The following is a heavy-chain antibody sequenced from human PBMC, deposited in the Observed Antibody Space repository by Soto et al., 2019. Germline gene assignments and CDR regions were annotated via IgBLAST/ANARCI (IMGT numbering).Heavy chain of an antibody. Sequence: LRLSCAASAFTFSSYGMNWVRQFPGKGLEWVSEISGSGGSTYYADSVKGRFTISRDNSKNTLYLQMNSLRAEDTAVYYCAKQYCSGRTCYGYFDYWGQGTLVTVSS. J-gene: IGHJ4*02. D-gene: IGHD2-15*01. CDR2: ISGSGGST. CDR3: AKQYCSGRTCYGYFDY. V-gene: IGHV3-23*01. CDR1: AFTFSSYG.